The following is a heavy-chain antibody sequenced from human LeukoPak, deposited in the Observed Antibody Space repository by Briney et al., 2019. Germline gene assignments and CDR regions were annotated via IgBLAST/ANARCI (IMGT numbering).Heavy chain of an antibody. CDR2: IKQDGSEK. V-gene: IGHV3-7*01. J-gene: IGHJ5*02. CDR1: GFTFSSYW. D-gene: IGHD2-2*01. CDR3: ARGVDKAYHLINGFDP. Sequence: GGSLRLSCAASGFTFSSYWMSWVRQAPGKGLEWVANIKQDGSEKYYVDSVKGRFTSSRDNARHSLYLQMSSLRGGDTAVYYCARGVDKAYHLINGFDPWGQGTLVTVPS.